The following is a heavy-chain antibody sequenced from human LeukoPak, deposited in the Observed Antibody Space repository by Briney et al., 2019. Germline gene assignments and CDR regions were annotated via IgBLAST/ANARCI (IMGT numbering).Heavy chain of an antibody. CDR3: AKDKAVAGTLYFDY. D-gene: IGHD6-19*01. CDR2: ISYDGSNK. V-gene: IGHV3-30*18. CDR1: GFTFSSYG. J-gene: IGHJ4*02. Sequence: GRSLRLSCAASGFTFSSYGMHWVRQAPGKGLEWVAVISYDGSNKYYADSVKGQFTISRDNSKNTLYLQMNSLRAEDTAVYYCAKDKAVAGTLYFDYWGQGTLVTVSS.